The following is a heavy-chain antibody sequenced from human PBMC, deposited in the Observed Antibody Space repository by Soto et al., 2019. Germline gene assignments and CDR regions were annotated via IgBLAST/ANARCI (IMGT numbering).Heavy chain of an antibody. V-gene: IGHV3-64*01. J-gene: IGHJ6*03. CDR2: IRYNAGNT. CDR3: ARRGYGSRWPNVYMDV. CDR1: GIIFNGFG. D-gene: IGHD6-13*01. Sequence: GGSLRLSCAASGIIFNGFGMHWVRQAPGKGLEYVSVIRYNAGNTDYANSVKGRFTISRDNSENTLYLQMGSLRAEDMALYYCARRGYGSRWPNVYMDVWGKGTTVTVSS.